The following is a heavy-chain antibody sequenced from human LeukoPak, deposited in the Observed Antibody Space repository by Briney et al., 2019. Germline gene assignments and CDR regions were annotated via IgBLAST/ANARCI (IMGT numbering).Heavy chain of an antibody. Sequence: GGSLRLSCAASGFTFSNNDMSWVRQAPGKGLEWVSGISGSGDTTNYGDSVKGRFTISRDNSKNTLYLQMNSLKTGDTAVYYCAREGGVKYCSAGSCSLEYWGQGTLVTVSS. J-gene: IGHJ4*02. CDR3: AREGGVKYCSAGSCSLEY. CDR2: ISGSGDTT. CDR1: GFTFSNND. V-gene: IGHV3-23*01. D-gene: IGHD2-15*01.